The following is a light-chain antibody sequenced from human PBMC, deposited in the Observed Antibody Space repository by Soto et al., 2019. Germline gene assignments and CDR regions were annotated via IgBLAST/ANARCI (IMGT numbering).Light chain of an antibody. CDR1: QSVTNY. Sequence: FFLTQSPDTLSLSPGERATLSCGASQSVTNYIAWYQQRPGQAPRLLIYDASNRATGVPARFSGSGSGTDFTLTISDLEPADFGLYYCQQRLNWPPGFGQGTKVEIK. V-gene: IGKV3-11*01. CDR2: DAS. J-gene: IGKJ1*01. CDR3: QQRLNWPPG.